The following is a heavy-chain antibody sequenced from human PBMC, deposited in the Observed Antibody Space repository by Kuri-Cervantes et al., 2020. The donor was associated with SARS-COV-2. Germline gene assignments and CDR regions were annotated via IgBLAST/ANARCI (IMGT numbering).Heavy chain of an antibody. CDR3: ARDILVLGHNWFDP. D-gene: IGHD2-2*01. CDR1: GFTFSSYW. V-gene: IGHV3-7*01. Sequence: GESLKISCAASGFTFSSYWMSWVRQAPGKGLEWVANIKQDGGEKYYVDSVKGRFTISRDNAKNSLYLQMNSLRAEDTAVYYCARDILVLGHNWFDPWGQGTLVTVSS. J-gene: IGHJ5*02. CDR2: IKQDGGEK.